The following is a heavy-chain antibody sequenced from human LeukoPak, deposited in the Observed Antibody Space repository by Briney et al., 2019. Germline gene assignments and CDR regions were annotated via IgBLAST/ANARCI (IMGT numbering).Heavy chain of an antibody. CDR2: INHSGST. CDR1: GGSISSSSYY. Sequence: SETLSLTCTVSGGSISSSSYYWGWIRQPPGKGLEWIGEINHSGSTNYNPSLKSRVTISVDTSKNQFSLKLSSVTAADTAVYYCARYWSTFDIWGQGTLVTVSS. D-gene: IGHD2-8*02. J-gene: IGHJ4*02. CDR3: ARYWSTFDI. V-gene: IGHV4-39*07.